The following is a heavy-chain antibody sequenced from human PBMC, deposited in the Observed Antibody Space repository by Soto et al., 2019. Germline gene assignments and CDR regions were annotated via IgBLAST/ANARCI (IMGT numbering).Heavy chain of an antibody. V-gene: IGHV3-11*05. Sequence: GGSLRLSCAASGFTFSDYYMSWIRQAPGKGLEWVSYISSSSSYTNYAVSVKGRFTISRDNAKNSLYLQMNSLRAEDTAVYYCARDQLYYNDISGRPLNAFDVWGQGTMVTVSS. CDR3: ARDQLYYNDISGRPLNAFDV. J-gene: IGHJ3*01. CDR2: ISSSSSYT. CDR1: GFTFSDYY. D-gene: IGHD3-22*01.